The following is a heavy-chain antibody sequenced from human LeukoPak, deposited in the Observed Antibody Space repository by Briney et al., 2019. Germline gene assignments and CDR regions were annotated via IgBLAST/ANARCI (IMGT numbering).Heavy chain of an antibody. CDR2: IWSDGSNK. D-gene: IGHD4-11*01. CDR3: ARRGEYSNLNYLEY. Sequence: QPGGSLRLSCAASGFTFSTYGMHWVRQGPGKGLEWVSFIWSDGSNKYYAYSVKGRFTISRDNSKNTLYLQMNSLRAEDTAVYYCARRGEYSNLNYLEYWGQGTLVTVSS. V-gene: IGHV3-33*01. J-gene: IGHJ4*02. CDR1: GFTFSTYG.